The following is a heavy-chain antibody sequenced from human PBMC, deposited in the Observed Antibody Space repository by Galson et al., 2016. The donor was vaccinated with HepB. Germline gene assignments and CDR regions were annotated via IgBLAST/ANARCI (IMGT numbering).Heavy chain of an antibody. V-gene: IGHV1-3*01. CDR2: IHAGNGKT. CDR3: ARGPQSGGY. CDR1: GYTFTSYA. J-gene: IGHJ4*02. D-gene: IGHD2-15*01. Sequence: SVKVSCKASGYTFTSYAMHWVRQAPGQRLEWLGGIHAGNGKTHYSQKLQGRVTITWDTSASTAYMELSSLRSEDTAVYYCARGPQSGGYWGQGTLVTVSS.